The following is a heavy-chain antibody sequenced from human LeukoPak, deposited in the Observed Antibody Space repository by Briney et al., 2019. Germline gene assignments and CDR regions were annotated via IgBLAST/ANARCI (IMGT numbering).Heavy chain of an antibody. CDR2: IKSKTEGETT. V-gene: IGHV3-15*01. CDR1: GFIFNKAW. Sequence: GGSLRLSCAASGFIFNKAWMNWVRQAPGKGLEWVGRIKSKTEGETTDYAAPVEGRITISRDDSKNTLYLQINSLKTEDTAVYYCTTGPYSGIYYPVTYSDYWGQGTLVTVSS. D-gene: IGHD1-26*01. J-gene: IGHJ4*02. CDR3: TTGPYSGIYYPVTYSDY.